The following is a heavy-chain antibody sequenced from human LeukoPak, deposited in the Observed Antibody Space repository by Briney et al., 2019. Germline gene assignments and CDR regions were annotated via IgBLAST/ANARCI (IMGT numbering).Heavy chain of an antibody. D-gene: IGHD5-18*01. V-gene: IGHV4-30-4*08. CDR3: ARAIQLWRWFDY. Sequence: PSETLSLTCTVSGGSISSGDYYWSWIRQPPGKGLEWIGYIYYSGGTYYNPSLKSRVTISVDTSKNQFSLKLSSVTAADTAVYYCARAIQLWRWFDYWSQGTLVTVSS. CDR2: IYYSGGT. J-gene: IGHJ4*02. CDR1: GGSISSGDYY.